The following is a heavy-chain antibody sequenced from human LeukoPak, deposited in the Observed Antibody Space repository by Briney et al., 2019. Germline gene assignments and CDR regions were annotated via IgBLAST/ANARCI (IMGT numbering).Heavy chain of an antibody. V-gene: IGHV3-30*02. CDR1: GFTFSSYG. CDR2: IWYDGSNK. Sequence: GGSLRLSCAASGFTFSSYGMHWVRQAPGKGLEGVAVIWYDGSNKYYADSVKGRFTVSRDISKNTLYLQMNSLRAEDTAVYYGAKDRGSYFDYWGQGTLVTVSS. J-gene: IGHJ4*02. CDR3: AKDRGSYFDY.